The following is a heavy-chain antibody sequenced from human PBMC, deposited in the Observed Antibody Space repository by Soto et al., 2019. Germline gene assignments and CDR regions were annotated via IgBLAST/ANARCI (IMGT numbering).Heavy chain of an antibody. CDR1: GFTFINYD. Sequence: GGSLRLSCAASGFTFINYDRHWVRQATGKGLEWVSAIGTAGDTYYPGSVKGRFTISRENAKNSLYLQMNSLRAGDTAVYYCARASNNYGDPRYFDYWGQGTLVTVSS. J-gene: IGHJ4*02. CDR2: IGTAGDT. V-gene: IGHV3-13*01. CDR3: ARASNNYGDPRYFDY. D-gene: IGHD4-17*01.